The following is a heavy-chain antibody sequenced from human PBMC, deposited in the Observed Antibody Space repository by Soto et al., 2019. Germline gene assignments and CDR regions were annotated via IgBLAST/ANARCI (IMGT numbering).Heavy chain of an antibody. D-gene: IGHD6-13*01. Sequence: PGGSLRLSCAASGFIFSHYGMHWVRQAPGKGLEWVAIIWFDGSNKDYVGSVKGRFTVSRDNSKNTLFLEMHSLRVEDTAVYYCARDLGVAAAGTFYYNGLNVWGQGTTVTVSS. CDR2: IWFDGSNK. CDR3: ARDLGVAAAGTFYYNGLNV. J-gene: IGHJ6*02. CDR1: GFIFSHYG. V-gene: IGHV3-33*01.